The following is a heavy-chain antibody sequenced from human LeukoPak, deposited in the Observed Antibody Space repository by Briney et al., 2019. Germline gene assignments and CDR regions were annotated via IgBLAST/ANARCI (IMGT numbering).Heavy chain of an antibody. CDR1: GGSISSYY. Sequence: PSETLSLTCTVSGGSISSYYWSWIRQPAGKGLEWIGRIYTSGSTNYNPSLKSRVTMSVDKSKNQFSLKLSSVTAADTAVYYCARDFSMAGTKYYFDYWGQGTLVTVSS. CDR2: IYTSGST. V-gene: IGHV4-4*07. CDR3: ARDFSMAGTKYYFDY. D-gene: IGHD6-19*01. J-gene: IGHJ4*02.